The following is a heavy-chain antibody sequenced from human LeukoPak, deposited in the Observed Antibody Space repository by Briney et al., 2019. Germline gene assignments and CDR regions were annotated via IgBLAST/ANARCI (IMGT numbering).Heavy chain of an antibody. CDR2: INQRVIT. V-gene: IGHV4-34*01. Sequence: SETLSLTPADHLGSFTGYYWSWIRHPPRKGRECIGEINQRVITNYNPSIKSRATIPLETSKNQSSLKLSSMTCAHTAGHYFVRIRTQYDILTVYYVTRLFDYWGQGTLVTVSS. J-gene: IGHJ4*02. CDR3: VRIRTQYDILTVYYVTRLFDY. D-gene: IGHD3-9*01. CDR1: LGSFTGYY.